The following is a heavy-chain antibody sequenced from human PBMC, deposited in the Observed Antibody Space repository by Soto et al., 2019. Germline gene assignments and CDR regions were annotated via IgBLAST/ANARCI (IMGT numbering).Heavy chain of an antibody. Sequence: QVQLQESGPGLVKPSETLSLTCTVSGGSVSSGSYYWSWIRQPPGKGLEWIGYISYSGTTNYNPSLKSRVTISVDTAKNQFSLKLSSVTAADTAVYFCARDHGYDDGRTHDAFDIWGQGTMVTVSS. CDR3: ARDHGYDDGRTHDAFDI. D-gene: IGHD5-18*01. J-gene: IGHJ3*02. CDR2: ISYSGTT. CDR1: GGSVSSGSYY. V-gene: IGHV4-61*01.